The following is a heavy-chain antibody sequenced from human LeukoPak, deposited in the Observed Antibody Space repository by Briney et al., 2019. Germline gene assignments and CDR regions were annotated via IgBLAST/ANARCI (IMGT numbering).Heavy chain of an antibody. CDR3: ARDRYDFWSGDYYYYYGMDV. V-gene: IGHV4-59*01. CDR1: GGSISSYY. D-gene: IGHD3-3*01. J-gene: IGHJ6*02. Sequence: SETLSLTCTVSGGSISSYYWSWIRQPPGKGLEWIGYIYYSGSTNYNPSHKSRVTISVDTSKNQFSLKLSSVTAADTAVYYCARDRYDFWSGDYYYYYGMDVWGQGTTVTVSS. CDR2: IYYSGST.